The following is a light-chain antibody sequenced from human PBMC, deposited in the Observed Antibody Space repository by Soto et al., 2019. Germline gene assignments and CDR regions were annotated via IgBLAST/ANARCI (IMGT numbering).Light chain of an antibody. CDR3: SSYTSSSTVV. Sequence: QSALTQPASVSGSPGQSITISCTGTRSDVGGYNYVSWYQQHPGKAPKLMIYDVSNRPSGVSNRFSGSKSGNTASLTISGLQAEDEADYYCSSYTSSSTVVFGGGTK. CDR1: RSDVGGYNY. CDR2: DVS. J-gene: IGLJ2*01. V-gene: IGLV2-14*01.